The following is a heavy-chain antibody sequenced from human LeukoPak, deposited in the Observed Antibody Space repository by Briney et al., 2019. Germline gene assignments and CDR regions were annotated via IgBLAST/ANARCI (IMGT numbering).Heavy chain of an antibody. V-gene: IGHV3-21*01. J-gene: IGHJ6*02. CDR2: ISSSSSYI. D-gene: IGHD3-10*01. CDR3: ARERGGSMVRGVITYYYGMDV. Sequence: PGGSLRLSCAASGFTFSSYSMNWVRQAPGKGLEWVSSISSSSSYIYYADSVKGRFTISRDNAKNSLYLQMNRLRAEDTAVYYCARERGGSMVRGVITYYYGMDVWGQGTTVTVSS. CDR1: GFTFSSYS.